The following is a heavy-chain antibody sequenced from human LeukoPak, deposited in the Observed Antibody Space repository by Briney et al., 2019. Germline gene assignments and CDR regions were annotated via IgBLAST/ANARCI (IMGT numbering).Heavy chain of an antibody. V-gene: IGHV1-8*01. CDR3: AKLYDFWSGYYTAGVTDHY. Sequence: ASVKASCKASGYTFTSYDINWVRQATGQGLEWMGWMNPNSGNTGYAQKFQGRVTMTRNTSISTAYMELSSLRSEDTAVYYCAKLYDFWSGYYTAGVTDHYWGQGTLVTVSS. CDR1: GYTFTSYD. D-gene: IGHD3-3*01. CDR2: MNPNSGNT. J-gene: IGHJ4*02.